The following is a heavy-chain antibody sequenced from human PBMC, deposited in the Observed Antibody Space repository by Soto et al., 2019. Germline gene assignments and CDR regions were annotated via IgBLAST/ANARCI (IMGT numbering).Heavy chain of an antibody. CDR3: ARAKSGHYYYYGMDV. J-gene: IGHJ6*02. D-gene: IGHD5-12*01. Sequence: SVKVSCKASGGTFSSYTISWVRQAPGQGLEWMGRIIPILGIANYARKFQGRVTITADKSTSTAYMELSSLRSEDTAVYYCARAKSGHYYYYGMDVWGQGTTVTVSS. V-gene: IGHV1-69*02. CDR1: GGTFSSYT. CDR2: IIPILGIA.